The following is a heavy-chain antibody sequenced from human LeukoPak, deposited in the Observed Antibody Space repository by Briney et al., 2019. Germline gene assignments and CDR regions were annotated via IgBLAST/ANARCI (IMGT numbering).Heavy chain of an antibody. CDR1: GFTFSSYE. J-gene: IGHJ4*02. CDR3: ARAGRDYGDSDY. CDR2: ISSSGSTI. V-gene: IGHV3-48*03. D-gene: IGHD4-17*01. Sequence: PGGSLRLSCAASGFTFSSYEMNWVRQAPGKGPGWVSYISSSGSTIYYADSVKGRFTISRDNAKNSLYLQMNSLRAEDTAVYYCARAGRDYGDSDYWGQGTLVTVSS.